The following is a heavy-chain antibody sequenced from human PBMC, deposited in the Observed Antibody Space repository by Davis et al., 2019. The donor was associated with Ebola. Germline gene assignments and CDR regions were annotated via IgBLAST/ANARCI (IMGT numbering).Heavy chain of an antibody. CDR2: IYSSGST. D-gene: IGHD5-18*01. CDR1: GGSISSSSYY. Sequence: SETLSLTCTVSGGSISSSSYYWGWIRQPPGKGLEWIGNIYSSGSTYHNPSLKSRVTISVDTSKNQFSLKLSSVTAADTAMYYCARGHSYGSMVYGMDVWGQGTTVTVSS. CDR3: ARGHSYGSMVYGMDV. V-gene: IGHV4-39*01. J-gene: IGHJ6*02.